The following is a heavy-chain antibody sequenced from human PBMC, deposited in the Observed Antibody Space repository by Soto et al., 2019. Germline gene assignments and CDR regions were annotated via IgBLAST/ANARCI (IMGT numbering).Heavy chain of an antibody. D-gene: IGHD6-13*01. CDR1: GFAFISYA. J-gene: IGHJ4*02. Sequence: GGCLRLSCAASGFAFISYAMIWVRQAPGKGLEWVSAISGSGTSTYYADSVKGRFTISRDNSKNTLYLQMNCLRAEDTALYYCAKDRSGYSSSWSPYDFWGQGTQVTVSS. CDR2: ISGSGTST. V-gene: IGHV3-23*01. CDR3: AKDRSGYSSSWSPYDF.